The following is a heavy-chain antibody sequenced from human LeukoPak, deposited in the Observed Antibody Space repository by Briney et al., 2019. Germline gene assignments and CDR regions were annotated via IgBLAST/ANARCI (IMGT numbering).Heavy chain of an antibody. D-gene: IGHD3-3*01. Sequence: ASVKVSCKASGYIFTSYAMHWVRQAPGQRLEWMGWINAGNGNTKYSQKFQGRVTITRDTSASTAYMELSSLRSEDTAVYYCARGPRTIFGVVITLNWFDPWGQGTLVTVSS. V-gene: IGHV1-3*01. CDR2: INAGNGNT. CDR1: GYIFTSYA. J-gene: IGHJ5*02. CDR3: ARGPRTIFGVVITLNWFDP.